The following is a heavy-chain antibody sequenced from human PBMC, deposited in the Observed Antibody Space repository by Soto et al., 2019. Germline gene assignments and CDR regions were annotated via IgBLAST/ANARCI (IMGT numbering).Heavy chain of an antibody. V-gene: IGHV4-31*03. J-gene: IGHJ6*02. D-gene: IGHD3-3*01. CDR1: GASISSSTYY. CDR3: ARGFDRYDLWSGYFGEGLSLPYGMDV. Sequence: SETLSLTCTVSGASISSSTYYWSWIRQFPGKGLEWIEYISNSETTFYNPSLKGRITISLDMSKNQFSLKLSSVTAADTAVYYCARGFDRYDLWSGYFGEGLSLPYGMDVWGQGTTVTVSS. CDR2: ISNSETT.